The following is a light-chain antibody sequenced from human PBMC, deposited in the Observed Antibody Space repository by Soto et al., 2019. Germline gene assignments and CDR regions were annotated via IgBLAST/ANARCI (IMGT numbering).Light chain of an antibody. CDR1: QSVSSS. V-gene: IGKV1-5*03. CDR3: QQYYSYSPFT. J-gene: IGKJ2*01. Sequence: DIQMTQSPSTLSASVGDRVSITCRASQSVSSSLAWYQQKPGKAPRLLIYRASSLENGVPSRFSGSGSGTEFTVTISSLRPDDFATFYCQQYYSYSPFTFGQGTKLEIK. CDR2: RAS.